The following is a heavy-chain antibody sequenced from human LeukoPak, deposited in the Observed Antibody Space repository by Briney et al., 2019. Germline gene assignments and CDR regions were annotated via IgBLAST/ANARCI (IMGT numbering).Heavy chain of an antibody. J-gene: IGHJ6*03. CDR2: IYSGGST. V-gene: IGHV3-53*05. CDR3: AKNPGNYCSSTSCYIYMDV. Sequence: GGSLRLSCAASGFTVSSSYMSWVRQAPGKGLEWVSLIYSGGSTYYAASVKGRFTISRDNSKNTLYLQMNSLRAEDTAVYYCAKNPGNYCSSTSCYIYMDVWGKGTTVTVSS. D-gene: IGHD2-2*02. CDR1: GFTVSSSY.